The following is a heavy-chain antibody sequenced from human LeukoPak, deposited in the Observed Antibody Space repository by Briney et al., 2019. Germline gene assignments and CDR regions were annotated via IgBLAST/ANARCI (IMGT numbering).Heavy chain of an antibody. D-gene: IGHD4-23*01. CDR1: GFTFPNTW. CDR3: ATESVDLFDY. Sequence: GGSLRLSCAASGFTFPNTWMSWVHQAPGKGLEWVGRIRSNSDGGTTEYPAPVKGRFPISRDDSNKTQYLQINSLKTEDTAVYYCATESVDLFDYWGQGTLVTVSS. J-gene: IGHJ4*02. CDR2: IRSNSDGGTT. V-gene: IGHV3-15*01.